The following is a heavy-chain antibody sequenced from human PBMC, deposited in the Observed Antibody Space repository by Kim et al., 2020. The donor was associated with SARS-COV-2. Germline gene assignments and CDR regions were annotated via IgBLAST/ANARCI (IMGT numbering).Heavy chain of an antibody. J-gene: IGHJ5*02. V-gene: IGHV5-51*01. Sequence: YSPSFQGQVTISADKSISTAYLQWRSLKASDTAMYYCARVDTAPPRWFDPWGQGTLVTVSS. CDR3: ARVDTAPPRWFDP. D-gene: IGHD5-18*01.